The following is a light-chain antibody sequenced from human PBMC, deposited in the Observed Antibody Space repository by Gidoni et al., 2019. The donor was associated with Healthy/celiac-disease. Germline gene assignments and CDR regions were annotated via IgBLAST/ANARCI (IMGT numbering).Light chain of an antibody. CDR3: QQYNNWPL. CDR2: GAS. CDR1: QSVSSN. J-gene: IGKJ5*01. V-gene: IGKV3-15*01. Sequence: DIEMTQSSATLSVSPGERATLSCRASQSVSSNLTWYQQKPGQAPRLLIYGASTRATGIPARFSGSGAGIEFTLTISSLPSEDFAVYYCQQYNNWPLFGQGTRVEIK.